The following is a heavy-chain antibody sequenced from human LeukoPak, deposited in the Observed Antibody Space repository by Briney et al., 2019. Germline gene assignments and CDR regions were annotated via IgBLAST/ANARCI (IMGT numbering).Heavy chain of an antibody. V-gene: IGHV1-2*02. Sequence: ASVKVSCKASGYTFTGYYTHWVRQAPGQGLEWLGWINPNNGDTYHTQKFQGRVTITRNTSISTAYMELSSLRSEDTAVYYCARTAYSGYGVYYYYYMDVWGKGTTVTVSS. J-gene: IGHJ6*03. CDR3: ARTAYSGYGVYYYYYMDV. CDR1: GYTFTGYY. CDR2: INPNNGDT. D-gene: IGHD5-12*01.